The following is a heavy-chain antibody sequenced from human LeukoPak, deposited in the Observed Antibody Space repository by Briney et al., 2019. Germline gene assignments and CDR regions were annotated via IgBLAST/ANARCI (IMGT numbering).Heavy chain of an antibody. CDR1: GFTFSSYW. CDR3: AELGITMIGGV. Sequence: GGSLRLSCAASGFTFSSYWMHWVRHAPGKGLVWVSRINIDGSSTTYADSVKGRFTISRDNAKNSLYLQMNSLRAEDTAVYYCAELGITMIGGVWGKGTTVTISS. J-gene: IGHJ6*04. D-gene: IGHD3-10*02. V-gene: IGHV3-74*01. CDR2: INIDGSST.